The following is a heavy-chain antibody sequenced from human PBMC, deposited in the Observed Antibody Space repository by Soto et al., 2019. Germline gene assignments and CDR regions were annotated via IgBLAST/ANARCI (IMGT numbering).Heavy chain of an antibody. CDR1: GFTVSNYY. Sequence: XGSLRLSCAVSGFTVSNYYIHWVRQAPGKGREWVSSIRSGRDTFYADSVKGRFSISRDDATSSVSLQMNSLRGEDTAVYFCAREETAWPLAYGLDVWGQGTTVTVSS. V-gene: IGHV3-21*01. D-gene: IGHD2-21*02. CDR3: AREETAWPLAYGLDV. J-gene: IGHJ6*02. CDR2: IRSGRDT.